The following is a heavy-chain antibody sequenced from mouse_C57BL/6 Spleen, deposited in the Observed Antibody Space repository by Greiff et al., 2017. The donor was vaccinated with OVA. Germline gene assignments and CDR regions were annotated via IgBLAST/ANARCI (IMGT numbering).Heavy chain of an antibody. J-gene: IGHJ1*03. Sequence: QVQLKQPGAELVMPGASVKLSCKASGYPFTSYWMHWVKQRPGQGLEWIGEIDPSDSYTNYNQKFKGKATLTVANSSSTAYMQLSSLTSEDSAVYYCARDYYGSSRYFDVWGTGTTVTVSS. V-gene: IGHV1-69*01. D-gene: IGHD1-1*01. CDR3: ARDYYGSSRYFDV. CDR1: GYPFTSYW. CDR2: IDPSDSYT.